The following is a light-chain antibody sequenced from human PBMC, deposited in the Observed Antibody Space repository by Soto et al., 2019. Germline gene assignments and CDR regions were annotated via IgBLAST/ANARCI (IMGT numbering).Light chain of an antibody. V-gene: IGKV3-15*01. Sequence: EIFMTQSPATLSVSPGERVILSCRASQSVGSTLAWYQRKPGQAPRLLIRGASTRATGVPARFSGSGSGTEFTLTISSLQSEDFAVYYCQQYSTSLTFGGGT. CDR1: QSVGST. CDR3: QQYSTSLT. J-gene: IGKJ4*02. CDR2: GAS.